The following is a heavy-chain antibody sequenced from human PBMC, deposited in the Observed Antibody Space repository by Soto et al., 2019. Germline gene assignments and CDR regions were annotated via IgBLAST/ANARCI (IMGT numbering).Heavy chain of an antibody. D-gene: IGHD1-1*01. CDR2: IIPILGIA. J-gene: IGHJ3*02. Sequence: GASVKVSCKASGYTFTSYGISWVRQAPGQGLEWMGRIIPILGIANYAQKFQGRVTITADKSTSTAYMELSSLRSEDTAVYYCASSNRHGNTRPFDIWGQGTMVTVSS. V-gene: IGHV1-69*04. CDR3: ASSNRHGNTRPFDI. CDR1: GYTFTSYG.